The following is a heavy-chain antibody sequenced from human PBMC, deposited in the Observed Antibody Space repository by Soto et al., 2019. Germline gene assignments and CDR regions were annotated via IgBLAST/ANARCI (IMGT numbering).Heavy chain of an antibody. D-gene: IGHD3-9*01. CDR3: ARESNGYYDILKSGRHQGRFDY. Sequence: SETLSLTCAVYGGSFSGYYWNWIRQPPGKGLEWIGEINHSGSTNYNPSLKSRVTISVDTSKNQFSLKLSSVTAADTAVYYCARESNGYYDILKSGRHQGRFDYWGQGTLVTVSS. CDR1: GGSFSGYY. V-gene: IGHV4-34*01. CDR2: INHSGST. J-gene: IGHJ4*02.